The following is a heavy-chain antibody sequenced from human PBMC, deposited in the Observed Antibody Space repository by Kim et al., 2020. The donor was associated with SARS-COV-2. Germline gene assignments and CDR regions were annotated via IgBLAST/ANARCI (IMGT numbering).Heavy chain of an antibody. CDR1: GYSFTSYW. D-gene: IGHD6-19*01. Sequence: GESLKISCKGSGYSFTSYWIGWVRQMPGKGLEWMGIIYPGDSDTRYSPSFQGQVTISADKSISTAYLQWSSLKASDTAMYYCATRPGIAVAGNYYGMDVWGQGTTVTFSS. J-gene: IGHJ6*02. V-gene: IGHV5-51*01. CDR2: IYPGDSDT. CDR3: ATRPGIAVAGNYYGMDV.